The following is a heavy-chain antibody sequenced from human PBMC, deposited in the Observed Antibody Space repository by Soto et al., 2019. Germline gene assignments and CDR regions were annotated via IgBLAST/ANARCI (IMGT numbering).Heavy chain of an antibody. Sequence: LRLSCAASGFTFSSYAMHWVRQAPGKGLEWVAVISYDGSNKYYADSVKGRFTISRDNSKNTLYLQMNSLRAEDTAVYYCARDPLWGTAMVLWYFDLWGRGTLVTVSS. V-gene: IGHV3-30-3*01. D-gene: IGHD5-18*01. J-gene: IGHJ2*01. CDR1: GFTFSSYA. CDR2: ISYDGSNK. CDR3: ARDPLWGTAMVLWYFDL.